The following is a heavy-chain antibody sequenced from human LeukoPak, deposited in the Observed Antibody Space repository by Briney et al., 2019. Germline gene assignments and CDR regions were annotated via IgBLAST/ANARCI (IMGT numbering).Heavy chain of an antibody. J-gene: IGHJ4*02. CDR3: ARAQKKYYYDSSGYYSRDYFDY. D-gene: IGHD3-22*01. CDR1: GGSISSYY. CDR2: IYYSGST. V-gene: IGHV4-59*12. Sequence: SETLSLTCTVSGGSISSYYWSWIRQPPGKGLEWVGYIYYSGSTNYNPSLKSRVTISVDKSKNQFSLKLSSVTAADTAVYYCARAQKKYYYDSSGYYSRDYFDYWGQGTLVTVSS.